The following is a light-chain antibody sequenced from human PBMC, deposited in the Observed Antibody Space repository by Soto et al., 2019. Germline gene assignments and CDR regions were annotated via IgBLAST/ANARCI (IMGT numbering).Light chain of an antibody. J-gene: IGLJ7*01. CDR2: SNN. CDR1: SSNIGGTNY. V-gene: IGLV1-47*02. Sequence: QSVLTQPPSASGTPGQKVFISCSGSSSNIGGTNYAYWYQQLPGAAPKLLMHSNNLRPSGVPERISGSKFGTAASLAISGLRSEDEAVYYCASWDDRLGAVLFGGGTQLTVL. CDR3: ASWDDRLGAVL.